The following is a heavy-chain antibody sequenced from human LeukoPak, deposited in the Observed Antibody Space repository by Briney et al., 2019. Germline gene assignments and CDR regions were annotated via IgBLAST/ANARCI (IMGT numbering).Heavy chain of an antibody. J-gene: IGHJ4*02. Sequence: GGSLRLSCAASGFTFSAYAMNWVRQAPGKGLEWVSSISSSSNYIYYADSVKGRFTISRDNAKNSLYLQMNSLRAEDTAVYYCAREGGDSGNFYAFDYWGQGILVTVSS. CDR1: GFTFSAYA. D-gene: IGHD3-10*01. V-gene: IGHV3-21*01. CDR2: ISSSSNYI. CDR3: AREGGDSGNFYAFDY.